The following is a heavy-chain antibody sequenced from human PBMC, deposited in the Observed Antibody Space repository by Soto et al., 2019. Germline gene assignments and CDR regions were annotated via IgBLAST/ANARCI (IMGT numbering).Heavy chain of an antibody. Sequence: SQTLSLTCVISGDSVSSSSVAWNWVRQSPSRGLEWLGRTYYRSRWYSDFAVSVRGRIVINADTSKNQFSLQLNSVTPEDTAVYFCARSEEDSDYYYYGLDVWGQGTAVTVSS. V-gene: IGHV6-1*01. CDR2: TYYRSRWYS. CDR3: ARSEEDSDYYYYGLDV. J-gene: IGHJ6*02. D-gene: IGHD2-15*01. CDR1: GDSVSSSSVA.